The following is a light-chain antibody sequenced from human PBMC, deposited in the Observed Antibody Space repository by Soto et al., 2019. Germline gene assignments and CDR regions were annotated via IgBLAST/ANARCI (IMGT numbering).Light chain of an antibody. V-gene: IGLV2-14*01. Sequence: QSALTQPASVSGSPGQSITISCTGTSSDVGGYHSVSWYQQHPGIAPKLMIYEVSNRPSGVSNRFSGSKPGNTASLTISGLQAEDEADYYCSSYTTSSTRVFGGGTKLTVL. CDR3: SSYTTSSTRV. CDR2: EVS. J-gene: IGLJ2*01. CDR1: SSDVGGYHS.